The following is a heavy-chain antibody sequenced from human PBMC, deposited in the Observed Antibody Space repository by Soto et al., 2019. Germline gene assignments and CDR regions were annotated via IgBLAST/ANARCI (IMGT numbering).Heavy chain of an antibody. CDR1: GFTFSDYY. Sequence: QVQLVESGGGLVKPGGSLRLSCAASGFTFSDYYMSWIRQAPGKGLEWVSHISGSGSTIYFADSVKGRFTISRDNAKNSLYLQMNSLRAEETAVYYCASDCSSSSCYGYFQHWGQGTRVTVSS. V-gene: IGHV3-11*01. D-gene: IGHD2-2*01. CDR3: ASDCSSSSCYGYFQH. CDR2: ISGSGSTI. J-gene: IGHJ1*01.